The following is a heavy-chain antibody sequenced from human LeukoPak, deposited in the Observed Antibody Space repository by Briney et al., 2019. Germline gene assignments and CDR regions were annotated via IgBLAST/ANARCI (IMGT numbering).Heavy chain of an antibody. V-gene: IGHV5-51*01. CDR1: GYTFTRDW. Sequence: GESLKISCKGSGYTFTRDWIAWVRQMPGKGLELMGIIYPGDSHSIYSPSFQGQVTMSADKSINTAYLQWSSLKASDTAMYYCARRRVTYSNSSGRSRYYFDYWGQGTLVTVSS. D-gene: IGHD6-6*01. J-gene: IGHJ4*02. CDR2: IYPGDSHS. CDR3: ARRRVTYSNSSGRSRYYFDY.